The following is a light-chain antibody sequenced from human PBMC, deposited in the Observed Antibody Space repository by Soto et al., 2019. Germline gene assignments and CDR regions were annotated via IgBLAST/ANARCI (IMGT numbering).Light chain of an antibody. J-gene: IGLJ3*02. CDR1: SSDVGGYNY. CDR2: EVT. Sequence: QSALTQPASVSGSPGQSITISCTGTSSDVGGYNYVSWYQQHPGKAPKLMIYEVTNRPSGVSNRFSGSKSGNTASLTISGLQAEDEADYYCSSYTSNNVWVFGGGTEVTVL. CDR3: SSYTSNNVWV. V-gene: IGLV2-14*01.